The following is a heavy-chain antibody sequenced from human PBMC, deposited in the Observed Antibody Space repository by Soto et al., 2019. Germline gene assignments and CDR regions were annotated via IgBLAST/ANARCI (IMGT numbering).Heavy chain of an antibody. J-gene: IGHJ6*02. Sequence: ITLKESGPTLVKPTQTLTLTCTFSGFSLNTGGVGVGWVRQPRGKAMEWLALIYWDDDERYRPSLRSRLNIPKATINNQVVLTMTNMDPEDTATYYCVRNWRYYGGDYYYGMDAWGQGTTVTVSS. CDR3: VRNWRYYGGDYYYGMDA. D-gene: IGHD3-10*01. CDR2: IYWDDDE. CDR1: GFSLNTGGVG. V-gene: IGHV2-5*02.